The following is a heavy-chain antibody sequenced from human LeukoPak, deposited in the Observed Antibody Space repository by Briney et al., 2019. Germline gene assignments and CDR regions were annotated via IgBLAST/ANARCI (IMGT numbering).Heavy chain of an antibody. CDR2: ISGSGDST. D-gene: IGHD4-11*01. CDR1: DFTFSIYA. V-gene: IGHV3-23*01. CDR3: VRGLTTADY. Sequence: GGSLRLSCAASDFTFSIYAMGWVRQAPGKGLEWVSAISGSGDSTYYADSVKGRFAISRDNSKNTLDLQMNSLRAEDTAVYYCVRGLTTADYWGQGTLVTVSS. J-gene: IGHJ4*02.